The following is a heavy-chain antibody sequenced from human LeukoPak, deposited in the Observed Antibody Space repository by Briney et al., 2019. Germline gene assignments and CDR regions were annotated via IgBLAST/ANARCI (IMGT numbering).Heavy chain of an antibody. V-gene: IGHV1-2*02. CDR3: ARTNWDYFDY. D-gene: IGHD7-27*01. Sequence: ASVKVSCKASGYTFTGYYMHWVRQAPGQGLEGMGWINPNSGGTHHAQKFQGRVNMTRDTSISTAYMELSRLRSDDTAVYYCARTNWDYFDYGGQGTLVSVSS. J-gene: IGHJ4*02. CDR2: INPNSGGT. CDR1: GYTFTGYY.